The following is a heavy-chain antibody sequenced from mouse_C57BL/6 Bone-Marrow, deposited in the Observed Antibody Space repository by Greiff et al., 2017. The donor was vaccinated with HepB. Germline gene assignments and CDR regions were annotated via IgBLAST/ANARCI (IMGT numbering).Heavy chain of an antibody. V-gene: IGHV5-6*02. J-gene: IGHJ4*01. CDR3: ASRDY. CDR1: GFTFSSYG. Sequence: EVMLVESGGDLVKPGGSLKLSCAASGFTFSSYGMSWVRQTPDKRLEWVATISSGGSYTYYPDSVKGRFTISRDNAKNTLYLQMSSLKSEDTAMYYCASRDYWGQGTSVTVSS. CDR2: ISSGGSYT.